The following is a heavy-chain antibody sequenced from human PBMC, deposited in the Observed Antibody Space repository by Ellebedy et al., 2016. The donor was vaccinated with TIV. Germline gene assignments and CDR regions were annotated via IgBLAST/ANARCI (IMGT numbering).Heavy chain of an antibody. CDR1: GFTFSSYA. CDR2: ISDSGANT. D-gene: IGHD3-3*01. V-gene: IGHV3-23*01. J-gene: IGHJ4*02. CDR3: AKRDFFGVDTLTFDS. Sequence: GESLKISCVASGFTFSSYAMCWVRQAPGKGLEWVSTISDSGANTYFPDSVKGRFTISRDNSKNTVYLQMNSLRAEDTAVYYCAKRDFFGVDTLTFDSWGQGTLVTVSS.